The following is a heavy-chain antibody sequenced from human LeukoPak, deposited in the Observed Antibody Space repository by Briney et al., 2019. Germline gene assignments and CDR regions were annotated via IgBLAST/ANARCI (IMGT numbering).Heavy chain of an antibody. CDR1: GFTFTNYW. CDR2: ISYDGSNK. Sequence: GGSLRLSCAASGFTFTNYWMHWVRQAPGKGLEWVAVISYDGSNKYYADSVKGRFTISRDNSKNTLYLQMNSLRAEDTAVYFCARDLTFYGLRYCFDYWGQGTLVTVSS. CDR3: ARDLTFYGLRYCFDY. V-gene: IGHV3-30-3*01. J-gene: IGHJ4*02. D-gene: IGHD3-10*01.